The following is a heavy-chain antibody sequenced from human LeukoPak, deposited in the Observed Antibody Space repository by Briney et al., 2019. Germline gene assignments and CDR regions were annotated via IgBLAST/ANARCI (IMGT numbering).Heavy chain of an antibody. J-gene: IGHJ6*03. CDR3: AKNGDRGAYCSGGTCYPYYYYYMDV. Sequence: GGTLRLSCAASGLTFSSYGMSWVRQAPGRGLEWVSAISTTGGTTYYADSVRGRFTISRDNSRNTLYLQMNSLRAEDTAIYYCAKNGDRGAYCSGGTCYPYYYYYMDVWGKGTTVTVSS. V-gene: IGHV3-23*01. CDR2: ISTTGGTT. CDR1: GLTFSSYG. D-gene: IGHD2-15*01.